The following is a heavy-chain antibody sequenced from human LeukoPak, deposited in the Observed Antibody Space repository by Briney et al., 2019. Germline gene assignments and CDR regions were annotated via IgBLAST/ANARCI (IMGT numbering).Heavy chain of an antibody. CDR2: IYQGGRT. V-gene: IGHV4-4*02. CDR3: ARGDASGYPDY. J-gene: IGHJ4*02. D-gene: IGHD3-22*01. CDR1: GDSMNSSNW. Sequence: SGTLSLTCAVSGDSMNSSNWWSWVRQSPGKGLEWIGEIYQGGRTNYKSSLKSRASISVDKSRNQLSLKLTSVTAADTAVYYCARGDASGYPDYWGQGTLVTVSS.